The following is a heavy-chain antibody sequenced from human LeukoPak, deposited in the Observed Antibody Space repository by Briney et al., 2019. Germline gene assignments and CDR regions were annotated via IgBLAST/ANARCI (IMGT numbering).Heavy chain of an antibody. CDR1: GFTFSSYS. V-gene: IGHV3-48*04. Sequence: GGSLRLSCAASGFTFSSYSMNWVRRAPGKGLEWVSYISSSSSTIYYADSVKGRFTISRDNAKNSPYLQMNSLRAEDTAVYYCARSSGYYHIPAPAFDIWGQGTMVTVSS. CDR2: ISSSSSTI. CDR3: ARSSGYYHIPAPAFDI. D-gene: IGHD3-22*01. J-gene: IGHJ3*02.